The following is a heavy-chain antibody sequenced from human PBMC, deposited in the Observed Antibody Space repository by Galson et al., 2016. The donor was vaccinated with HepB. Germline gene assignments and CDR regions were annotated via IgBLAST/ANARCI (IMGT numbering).Heavy chain of an antibody. D-gene: IGHD6-19*01. CDR2: ISYDGSNK. V-gene: IGHV3-30-3*01. CDR1: EFTFSSYA. J-gene: IGHJ5*01. Sequence: SLRLSCAASEFTFSSYAMHWVRQAPGKGLEWVAVISYDGSNKYYADSVKGRFTISRDNSKNTLYLQMNSLRREDTAMYYCAKERGVAVPNRPLDSWGQGT. CDR3: AKERGVAVPNRPLDS.